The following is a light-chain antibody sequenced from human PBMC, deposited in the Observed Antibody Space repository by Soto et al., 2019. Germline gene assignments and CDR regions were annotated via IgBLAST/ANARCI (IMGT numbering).Light chain of an antibody. V-gene: IGKV3-20*01. CDR2: GAS. Sequence: EIVLTQSPGTLSLSPGERANLSCRASQTVSSSYLAWYQQKPGQAPRLLMYGASNKATGIPDRFSGSVSTAGFTLTVSRLEPEDFAVYYCQQYGSTSWTFGEGTKVEIK. J-gene: IGKJ1*01. CDR3: QQYGSTSWT. CDR1: QTVSSSY.